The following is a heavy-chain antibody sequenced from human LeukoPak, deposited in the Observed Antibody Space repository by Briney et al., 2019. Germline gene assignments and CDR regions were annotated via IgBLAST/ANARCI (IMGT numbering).Heavy chain of an antibody. CDR1: GFTVSSNY. CDR2: ISGSGGDT. D-gene: IGHD1-1*01. CDR3: ARDPRTVRI. V-gene: IGHV3-11*06. Sequence: PGGSLRLSCAASGFTVSSNYMSWVRQATGKGLEWLSYISGSGGDTNYADSVRGRFTISRDNAKNSLYLQMNSLRVEDTAVYYCARDPRTVRIWGQGTLVTVSS. J-gene: IGHJ4*02.